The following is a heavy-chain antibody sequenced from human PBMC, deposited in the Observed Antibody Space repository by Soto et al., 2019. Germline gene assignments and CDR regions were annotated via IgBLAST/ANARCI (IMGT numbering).Heavy chain of an antibody. CDR3: AREITGYGSLTYFDY. D-gene: IGHD3-10*01. Sequence: GGSLTLSCAASGFTFSTYTMNWVRQAPGKGLEWVSSISSSSSYTYYADSVKGRFTISRDNAKNSLYLQMNSLRAEDTAVYYCAREITGYGSLTYFDYWGQGTLVTVSS. J-gene: IGHJ4*02. CDR2: ISSSSSYT. CDR1: GFTFSTYT. V-gene: IGHV3-21*01.